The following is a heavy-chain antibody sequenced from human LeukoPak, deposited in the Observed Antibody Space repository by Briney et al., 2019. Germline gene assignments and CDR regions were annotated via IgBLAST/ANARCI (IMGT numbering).Heavy chain of an antibody. V-gene: IGHV4-34*01. D-gene: IGHD3-9*01. CDR2: INHSGST. CDR1: GGSFSGYY. Sequence: SETLSLTCAVYGGSFSGYYWSWIRQPPGKGLEWIGEINHSGSTNYNPSLKSRVTISVDTSKNQFSLKLSSVTAADTAVYYCARAPLRYFDWLLIGLDYWGQGTLVTVSS. J-gene: IGHJ4*02. CDR3: ARAPLRYFDWLLIGLDY.